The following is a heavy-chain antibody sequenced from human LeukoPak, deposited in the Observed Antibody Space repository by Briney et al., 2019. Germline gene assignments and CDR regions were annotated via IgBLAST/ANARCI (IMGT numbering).Heavy chain of an antibody. J-gene: IGHJ4*01. V-gene: IGHV4-61*02. CDR2: IYISESA. CDR1: GGSISSGSYY. CDR3: ARSRERICSATACYVDLQAR. Sequence: SETLSLTCTVSGGSISSGSYYWIWIRQPAGKGLEWIGRIYISESANYNSSLESRVTISVDTSKNQFSLKLSSVPAADTAVYYCARSRERICSATACYVDLQARWGHGTLVTVSS. D-gene: IGHD2-2*01.